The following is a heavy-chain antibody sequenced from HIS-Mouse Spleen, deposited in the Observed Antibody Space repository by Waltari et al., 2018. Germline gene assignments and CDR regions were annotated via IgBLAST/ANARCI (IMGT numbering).Heavy chain of an antibody. D-gene: IGHD6-13*01. J-gene: IGHJ2*01. CDR3: AREIPYSSSWYDWYFDL. CDR1: GGSISSSSYY. V-gene: IGHV4-39*07. Sequence: QLQLQESGPGLVKPSETLSLTCTVSGGSISSSSYYWGWIRQPPGKGLEWIGSIYYSGCTSYNPSLTSRVTISVDTSKNQVSLKLSSVTAADTAVYYCAREIPYSSSWYDWYFDLWGRGTLVTVSS. CDR2: IYYSGCT.